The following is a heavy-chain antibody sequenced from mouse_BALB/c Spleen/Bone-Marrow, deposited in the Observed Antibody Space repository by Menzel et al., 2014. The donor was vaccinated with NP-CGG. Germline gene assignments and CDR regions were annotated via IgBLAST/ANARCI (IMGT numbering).Heavy chain of an antibody. CDR2: ISDGGSYT. Sequence: EVKLVESGGGLVKPGGSLKLSCAASGLTFSDYYMYWVRQTPEKRLEWVATISDGGSYTYYPDSVKGRLTISRDNAKNNLYLQMSSLKSEDTAMYYCARVSYDYFDYWGQGTTLTVSS. CDR3: ARVSYDYFDY. CDR1: GLTFSDYY. J-gene: IGHJ2*01. V-gene: IGHV5-4*02. D-gene: IGHD2-4*01.